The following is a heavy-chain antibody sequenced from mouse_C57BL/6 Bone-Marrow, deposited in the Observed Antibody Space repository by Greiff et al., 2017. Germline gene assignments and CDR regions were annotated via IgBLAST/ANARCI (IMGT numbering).Heavy chain of an antibody. CDR2: LLPGSGST. CDR1: GYTFTGYW. D-gene: IGHD2-2*01. J-gene: IGHJ2*01. CDR3: ARWLRHYFDY. Sequence: QVQLKQSGAELMKPGASVKLSFKATGYTFTGYWIEWVKQRPGHGLEWIGELLPGSGSTNYNEKLKGKATFTADTSSNTAYMQLSSLTTEDSAIYYCARWLRHYFDYWGQGTTLTVSS. V-gene: IGHV1-9*01.